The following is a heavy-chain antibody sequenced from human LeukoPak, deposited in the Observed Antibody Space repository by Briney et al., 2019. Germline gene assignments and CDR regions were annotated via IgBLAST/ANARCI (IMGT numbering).Heavy chain of an antibody. CDR1: GGSISSGGYY. J-gene: IGHJ4*02. CDR2: IYYSGST. D-gene: IGHD5-18*01. V-gene: IGHV4-31*03. Sequence: SETLSLTCTVSGGSISSGGYYWSWIGQHPGNGLEWIGYIYYSGSTYYNPSLKSRVTISVDTSKNQFSLKLSSVTAADTAVYYCARLRGYSYAIDYWGQGTLVTVSS. CDR3: ARLRGYSYAIDY.